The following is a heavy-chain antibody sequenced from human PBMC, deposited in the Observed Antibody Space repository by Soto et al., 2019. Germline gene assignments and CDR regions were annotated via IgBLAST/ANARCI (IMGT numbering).Heavy chain of an antibody. CDR2: IYYSGST. V-gene: IGHV4-61*01. Sequence: PSETLSLTCTVSGGSVSSGSYYWSWIRQPPGKGLEWIGYIYYSGSTNYNPSLKSRVTISVDTSKNQFSLKLSSVTAADTAVYYCARSLGNHWDDYFFYYWGQGSLVTVSS. CDR1: GGSVSSGSYY. D-gene: IGHD1-1*01. J-gene: IGHJ4*02. CDR3: ARSLGNHWDDYFFYY.